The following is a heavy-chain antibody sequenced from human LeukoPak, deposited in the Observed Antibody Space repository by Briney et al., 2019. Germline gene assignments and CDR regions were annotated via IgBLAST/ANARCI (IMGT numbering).Heavy chain of an antibody. J-gene: IGHJ6*03. CDR3: ARDRHVPGLYYYYMDV. Sequence: GGSLRLSCAASGFTFSSYSMNWVRQAPGKGLQWVSYISSAGGAIYYADSVKGRFTISRDNAKNSLYLQMNSLRPEDTAVYFCARDRHVPGLYYYYMDVWGKGTTVTVSS. V-gene: IGHV3-48*01. D-gene: IGHD6-6*01. CDR1: GFTFSSYS. CDR2: ISSAGGAI.